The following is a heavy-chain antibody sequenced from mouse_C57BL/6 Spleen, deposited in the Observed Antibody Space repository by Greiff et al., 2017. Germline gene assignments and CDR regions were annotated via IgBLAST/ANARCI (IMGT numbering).Heavy chain of an antibody. CDR3: ARTLYYYGSSRFAY. CDR1: GYTFTDYY. Sequence: EVQLQQSGPELVKPGASVKISCKASGYTFTDYYMNWVKQSHGKSLEWIGDINPNNGGTSYNQKFKGKATLTVDKSSSTAYMELRSLTSEDSAVYYCARTLYYYGSSRFAYWGQGTLVTVSA. CDR2: INPNNGGT. J-gene: IGHJ3*01. D-gene: IGHD1-1*01. V-gene: IGHV1-26*01.